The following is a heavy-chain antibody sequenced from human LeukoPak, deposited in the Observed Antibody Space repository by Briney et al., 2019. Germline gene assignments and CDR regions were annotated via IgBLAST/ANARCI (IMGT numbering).Heavy chain of an antibody. CDR3: ARHSTPTMVRGVNYYYYYMDV. D-gene: IGHD3-10*01. CDR1: GGSISSYY. J-gene: IGHJ6*03. CDR2: IYYSGST. V-gene: IGHV4-59*08. Sequence: SETLSLTCTVSGGSISSYYWSWIRQPPGKGLEWIGYIYYSGSTNYNPSLKSRVTISVDTSKNQFSLKLSSVTAADTAVYYCARHSTPTMVRGVNYYYYYMDVWGKGTTVTVSS.